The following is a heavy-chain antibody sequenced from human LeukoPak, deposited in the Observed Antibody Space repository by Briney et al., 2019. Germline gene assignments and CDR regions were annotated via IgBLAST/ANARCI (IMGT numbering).Heavy chain of an antibody. CDR2: ISGSGGST. CDR3: AKDIAPTNYYDSSGYYYFDY. V-gene: IGHV3-23*01. CDR1: GFTFSSYA. J-gene: IGHJ4*02. Sequence: GGSLRLSCAASGFTFSSYAMSWVRQAPGKGLEWVSAISGSGGSTYYADSVRGRFTISRDNSKNTLYLQMNSLRAEDTAVYYCAKDIAPTNYYDSSGYYYFDYWGQGTLVTAS. D-gene: IGHD3-22*01.